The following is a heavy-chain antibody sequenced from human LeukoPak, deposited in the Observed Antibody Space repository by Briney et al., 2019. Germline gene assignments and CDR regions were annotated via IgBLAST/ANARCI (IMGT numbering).Heavy chain of an antibody. CDR1: GGSLSGYY. CDR3: ARARIRLRFLEWLSAGFDP. CDR2: INDSGST. Sequence: SETPSLTCDVYGGSLSGYYWSWIRQPPGKGLEWIGEINDSGSTNYNPSLKSRVTISVDTSKNQFSLKLSSVTAADTAVYYCARARIRLRFLEWLSAGFDPWGQGTLVTVSS. J-gene: IGHJ5*02. D-gene: IGHD3-3*01. V-gene: IGHV4-34*01.